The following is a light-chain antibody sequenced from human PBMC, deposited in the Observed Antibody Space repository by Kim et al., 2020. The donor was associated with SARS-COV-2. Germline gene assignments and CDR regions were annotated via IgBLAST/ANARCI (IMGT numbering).Light chain of an antibody. Sequence: ALGQTVRITCQGDSLKNYYASWYQQKPGQAPILVMYTKDKRPAGIPGRFSGSGSGDTTSLTITGAQAEDEGDYYCSSRDTSGSLVIFGGGTQLTVL. CDR1: SLKNYY. CDR3: SSRDTSGSLVI. CDR2: TKD. J-gene: IGLJ2*01. V-gene: IGLV3-19*01.